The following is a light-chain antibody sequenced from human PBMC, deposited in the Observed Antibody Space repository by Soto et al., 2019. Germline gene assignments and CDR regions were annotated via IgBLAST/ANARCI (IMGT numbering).Light chain of an antibody. V-gene: IGKV1-16*01. J-gene: IGKJ2*01. CDR2: AAS. Sequence: DLQMTPSPSSLSVSVGDRVTISCRASQYIANYLNWYQQKPGKAPKFLIYAASSLQSGVPSRFSGSGSETEFTLTISSLQPDDFATYYCQQYNAFYTFGQGTKVDIK. CDR3: QQYNAFYT. CDR1: QYIANY.